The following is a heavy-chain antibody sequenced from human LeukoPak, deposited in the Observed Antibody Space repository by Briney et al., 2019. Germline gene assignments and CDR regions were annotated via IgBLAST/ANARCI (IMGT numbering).Heavy chain of an antibody. CDR2: ISRSGDT. Sequence: PSETLSLTPSVPGDSISRYAWSSIRRPPGKGLECIVVISRSGDTNYSPSLKSRLTISLGMSKNQYSLKLRSGTAADTTVYYCAKDRGGGRDAFDIWGQGTVVTVSS. CDR3: AKDRGGGRDAFDI. V-gene: IGHV4-59*01. J-gene: IGHJ3*02. D-gene: IGHD3-10*01. CDR1: GDSISRYA.